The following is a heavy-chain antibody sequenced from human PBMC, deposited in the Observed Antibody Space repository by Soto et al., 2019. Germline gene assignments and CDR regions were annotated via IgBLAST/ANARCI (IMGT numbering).Heavy chain of an antibody. CDR3: AKDMKWGGMTTIHYFDS. CDR2: ISSNSDTI. J-gene: IGHJ4*02. CDR1: GFTADDYA. Sequence: EVQLVESGGGLVQPGRSLRLSCVASGFTADDYAMHWVRQAPGKGLEWVSGISSNSDTIDYADSVKGRFTISRDNAKYSLFLQMNSLRPEEKALYYCAKDMKWGGMTTIHYFDSWGQGTLVTVSS. V-gene: IGHV3-9*02. D-gene: IGHD4-17*01.